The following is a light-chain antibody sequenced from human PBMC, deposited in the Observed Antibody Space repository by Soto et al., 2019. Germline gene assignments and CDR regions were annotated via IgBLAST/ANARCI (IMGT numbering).Light chain of an antibody. J-gene: IGKJ4*01. CDR3: QQNNKWPPVT. CDR1: QTISND. Sequence: EVVMTQSPATVSVSPGEGVTLSCRASQTISNDLAWYRQKPGQAPRLLIYGASTRATGVPARFSGGGSGTEFTPAISSLQSEDFAFYYCQQNNKWPPVTFGGGTKVEIK. CDR2: GAS. V-gene: IGKV3-15*01.